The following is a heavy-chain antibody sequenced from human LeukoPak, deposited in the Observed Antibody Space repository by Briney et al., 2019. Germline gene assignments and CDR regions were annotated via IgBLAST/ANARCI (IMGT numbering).Heavy chain of an antibody. CDR2: IRTKAYGGTT. Sequence: GGSLRLSCTAPGFTFGDYAMSWIRQAPGKGLEWVGFIRTKAYGGTTEYAASVKGRFTISRDDSKSIAYLQMNSLKNEDTALYYCTSNHDTSGYTPDYWGQGTLVTVSS. CDR1: GFTFGDYA. D-gene: IGHD3-22*01. J-gene: IGHJ4*02. CDR3: TSNHDTSGYTPDY. V-gene: IGHV3-49*03.